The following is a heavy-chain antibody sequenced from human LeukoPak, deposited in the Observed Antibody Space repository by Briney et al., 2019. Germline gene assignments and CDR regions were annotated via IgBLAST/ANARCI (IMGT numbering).Heavy chain of an antibody. V-gene: IGHV3-64D*06. CDR3: VKGASAKENYFDS. Sequence: PGGSLRLSCSTSGFTFSSYAMHWVRQPPGKGLEYVSAISSKGDNTYYADSVRDRFTISRDDSKNTLFLEMSSLRVEDTAVYYCVKGASAKENYFDSWGQGTLVAVSS. CDR1: GFTFSSYA. D-gene: IGHD6-13*01. J-gene: IGHJ4*02. CDR2: ISSKGDNT.